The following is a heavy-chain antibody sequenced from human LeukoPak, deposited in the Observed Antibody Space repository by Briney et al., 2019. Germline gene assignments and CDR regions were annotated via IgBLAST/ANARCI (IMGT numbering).Heavy chain of an antibody. Sequence: GGSLRLSCAASGFTVSSNYMSWVRQAPGKGLEWVSVIYSGGSTYYADSVKGRFTISRDNSKNTLYLQMNSLRAEDTAVYYCARDNPYYYDSSGLSPRWYFDLWGRGTLVTVSS. CDR1: GFTVSSNY. CDR3: ARDNPYYYDSSGLSPRWYFDL. D-gene: IGHD3-22*01. V-gene: IGHV3-66*01. J-gene: IGHJ2*01. CDR2: IYSGGST.